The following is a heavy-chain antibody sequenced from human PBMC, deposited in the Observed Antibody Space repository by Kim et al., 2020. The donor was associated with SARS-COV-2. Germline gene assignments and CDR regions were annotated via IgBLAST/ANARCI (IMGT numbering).Heavy chain of an antibody. D-gene: IGHD3-22*01. J-gene: IGHJ5*02. CDR1: GFTFSSYA. V-gene: IGHV3-23*01. Sequence: GGSLRLSCAASGFTFSSYAMSWVRQAPGKGLEWVSAISGSGGSTYYADSVKGRFTISRDNSKNTLYLQMNSLRAEDTAVYYCAKGLGVHYYDRRGFDPWGQGTLVTVSS. CDR2: ISGSGGST. CDR3: AKGLGVHYYDRRGFDP.